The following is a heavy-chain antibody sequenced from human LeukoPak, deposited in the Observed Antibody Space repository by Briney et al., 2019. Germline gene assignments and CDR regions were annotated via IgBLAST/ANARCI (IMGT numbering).Heavy chain of an antibody. CDR2: ISYDGSNK. CDR3: AKDGTKLSFDY. CDR1: GFTFSSYG. J-gene: IGHJ4*02. V-gene: IGHV3-30*18. D-gene: IGHD1-1*01. Sequence: PGRSLRLSCAASGFTFSSYGMHWVRQAPGKGLEWVAVISYDGSNKYYADSVKGRFTISRDNSKNTLYLQMNSLRAEDTAVYYCAKDGTKLSFDYWGQGTLGTVSS.